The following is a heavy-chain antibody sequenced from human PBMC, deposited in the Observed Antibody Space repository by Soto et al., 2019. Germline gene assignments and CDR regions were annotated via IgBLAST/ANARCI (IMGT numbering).Heavy chain of an antibody. Sequence: DVQLVESGGKLIQPGGSLRLSCTASGFIFRPYGMNCVRQAPGKGLEWVSYISGSGITTYYTDSVKGRFTISRDNTNNTLYLQMNSLTDEDSAVYYCARGSMIFEVDQYYFDSWGQGTLVPVSS. D-gene: IGHD3-3*01. J-gene: IGHJ4*02. CDR1: GFIFRPYG. CDR3: ARGSMIFEVDQYYFDS. CDR2: ISGSGITT. V-gene: IGHV3-48*02.